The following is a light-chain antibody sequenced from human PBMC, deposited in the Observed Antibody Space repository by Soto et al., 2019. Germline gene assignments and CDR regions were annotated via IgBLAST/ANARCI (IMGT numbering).Light chain of an antibody. CDR1: QSVSSN. J-gene: IGKJ4*01. V-gene: IGKV3-15*01. CDR3: QQYNNWPPLLT. Sequence: EIVMTQSPATLSVSPGERATLSCRASQSVSSNLAWYQQKPGQAPRLLIYGASYRDTGIPARISGRVSRTEFQLTIRSLHSEDFAVYYCQQYNNWPPLLTFGGGKTVEIK. CDR2: GAS.